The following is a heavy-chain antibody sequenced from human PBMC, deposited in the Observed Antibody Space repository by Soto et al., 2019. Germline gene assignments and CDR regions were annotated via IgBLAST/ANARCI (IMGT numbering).Heavy chain of an antibody. D-gene: IGHD3-22*01. Sequence: SETLSLTCTVSGGSISSGGYYWSWIRQHPGKGLEWIGYIYYSGSTYYNPSLKSRVTISVDTSKNQFSLKLSSVTAADTAVYYCARGPYDSHFDYWGQGTLVTVS. V-gene: IGHV4-31*03. J-gene: IGHJ4*02. CDR3: ARGPYDSHFDY. CDR1: GGSISSGGYY. CDR2: IYYSGST.